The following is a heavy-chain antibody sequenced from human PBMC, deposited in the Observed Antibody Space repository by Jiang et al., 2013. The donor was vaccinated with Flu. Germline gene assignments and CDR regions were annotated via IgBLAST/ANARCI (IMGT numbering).Heavy chain of an antibody. D-gene: IGHD2-2*02. CDR3: ARDGCSSTSCYSWFDP. J-gene: IGHJ5*02. V-gene: IGHV1-2*04. Sequence: TGYYMHWVRQAPGQGLEWMGWINPNSGGTNYAQKFQGWVTMTRDTSISTAYMELSRLRSDDTAVYYCARDGCSSTSCYSWFDPWGQGTLVTVSS. CDR2: INPNSGGT. CDR1: TGYY.